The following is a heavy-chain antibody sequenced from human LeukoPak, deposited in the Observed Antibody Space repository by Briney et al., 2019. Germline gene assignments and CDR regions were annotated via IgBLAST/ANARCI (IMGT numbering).Heavy chain of an antibody. CDR3: ARYPSDQYYFDY. J-gene: IGHJ4*02. V-gene: IGHV3-53*01. Sequence: PGGSLRHSCAASGFTVSSNYMSWVRQAPGKGLECVSVIYSGGSTYYADSVKGRFTISRDNSKNTLYLQMNSLRAEDTAVYYCARYPSDQYYFDYWGQGTLVTVSS. CDR1: GFTVSSNY. CDR2: IYSGGST.